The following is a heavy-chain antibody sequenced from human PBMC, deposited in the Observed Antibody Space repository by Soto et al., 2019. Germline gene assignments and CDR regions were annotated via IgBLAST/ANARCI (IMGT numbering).Heavy chain of an antibody. D-gene: IGHD6-19*01. CDR2: INHSGST. CDR3: ARSVAVPGAHIDY. CDR1: GGSFSGYY. Sequence: SETLSLTCAVYGGSFSGYYWSWIRQPPGKGLEWIGEINHSGSTNYNPSLKSRVTISVDTSKNEFSLRLSSVTAADTAVYFCARSVAVPGAHIDYWGQGTQVTVSS. V-gene: IGHV4-34*01. J-gene: IGHJ4*02.